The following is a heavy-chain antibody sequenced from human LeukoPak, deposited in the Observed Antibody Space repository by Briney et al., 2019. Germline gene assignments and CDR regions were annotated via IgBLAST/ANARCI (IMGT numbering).Heavy chain of an antibody. J-gene: IGHJ6*03. CDR2: IRNDGSNK. CDR1: GFTFSSYG. CDR3: AKARYYYYMDV. Sequence: GGSLRLSCAASGFTFSSYGMSWVRQAPGKGLQWVAFIRNDGSNKYYADSVGGRFTISRDNSKNTLYLQMNSLRAEDTAVYYCAKARYYYYMDVWGKGTTVTVSS. V-gene: IGHV3-30*02.